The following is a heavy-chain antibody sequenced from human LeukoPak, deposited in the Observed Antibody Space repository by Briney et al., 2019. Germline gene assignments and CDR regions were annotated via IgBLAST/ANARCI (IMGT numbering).Heavy chain of an antibody. V-gene: IGHV4-38-2*01. CDR1: GYSISSGYY. D-gene: IGHD3-3*01. CDR3: ARGITIFGVVIAPNWFDH. J-gene: IGHJ5*02. CDR2: IYHSGST. Sequence: PSETLSLTCAVSGYSISSGYYWGWIRPPPGKGLEWIGSIYHSGSTYYNPSLKSRVTISVDTSKNQFSLKLSSVTAADTAVYYCARGITIFGVVIAPNWFDHWGQGTLVTVSS.